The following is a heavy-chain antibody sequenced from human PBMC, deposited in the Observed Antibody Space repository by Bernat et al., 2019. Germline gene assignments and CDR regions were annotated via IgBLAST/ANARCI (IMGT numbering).Heavy chain of an antibody. CDR2: ISSSSSYI. Sequence: EVQLVESGGGLVKPGGSLRLSCAASGFTFSSYSMNWVRQAPGKGLEWVSSISSSSSYIYYADSVKGRFTISRDNAKNSLYLQMNSLRAEDTAVYYCARDKSSSSPCLDAFDIWGQGTMVTVSS. CDR1: GFTFSSYS. D-gene: IGHD6-6*01. V-gene: IGHV3-21*01. CDR3: ARDKSSSSPCLDAFDI. J-gene: IGHJ3*02.